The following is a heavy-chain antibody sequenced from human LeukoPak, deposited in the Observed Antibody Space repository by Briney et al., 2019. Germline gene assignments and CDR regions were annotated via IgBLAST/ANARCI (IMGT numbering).Heavy chain of an antibody. CDR1: GFTFSSYD. CDR2: IGTAGDT. D-gene: IGHD3-10*01. J-gene: IGHJ4*02. CDR3: AKSQSPWVFRYYFDY. Sequence: GGSLRLSCAASGFTFSSYDMHWVRQATGKGLEWVSAIGTAGDTYYPGSVKGRFTISRENAKNTLYLQMNSLRAEDTAVYYCAKSQSPWVFRYYFDYWGQGTLVTVSS. V-gene: IGHV3-13*01.